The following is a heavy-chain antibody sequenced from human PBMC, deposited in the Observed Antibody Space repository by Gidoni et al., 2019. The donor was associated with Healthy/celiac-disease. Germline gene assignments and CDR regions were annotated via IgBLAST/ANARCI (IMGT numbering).Heavy chain of an antibody. J-gene: IGHJ4*02. Sequence: SNAWMNWVRQVPGKGLEWVGRIKSKTDRGTTDYAAPVKGRFTISRDHSKNTLYLQMNSLKTEDTAVYYCTAVRHYYDSSGYYYPQYYFDYWGQGTLVTVSS. CDR2: IKSKTDRGTT. D-gene: IGHD3-22*01. CDR3: TAVRHYYDSSGYYYPQYYFDY. V-gene: IGHV3-15*07. CDR1: SNAW.